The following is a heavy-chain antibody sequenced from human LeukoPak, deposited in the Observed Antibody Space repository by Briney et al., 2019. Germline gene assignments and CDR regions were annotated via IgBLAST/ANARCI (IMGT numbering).Heavy chain of an antibody. J-gene: IGHJ5*02. CDR3: ARERGVAAAGNGWFDP. CDR1: GGSISSNAYY. Sequence: PSETLSLTCTVSGGSISSNAYYWAWVRQPPGKGLEWIGEIYHSGSTNYNPSLKSRVTISVDKSKNQFSLKLSSVTAADTAVYYCARERGVAAAGNGWFDPWGQGTLVTVSS. D-gene: IGHD6-13*01. V-gene: IGHV4-39*07. CDR2: IYHSGST.